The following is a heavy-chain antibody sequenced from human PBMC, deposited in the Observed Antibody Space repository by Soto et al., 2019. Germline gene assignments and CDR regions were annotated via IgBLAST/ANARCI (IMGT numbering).Heavy chain of an antibody. J-gene: IGHJ6*02. CDR2: INHSGST. CDR1: GGSFSGYY. Sequence: SETLSLTCAVYGGSFSGYYWSWIRQPPGKGLKWIGEINHSGSTNYNPSLKSRVTISVDTSKNQFSLKLSSVTAADTAVYYCAREHDFWSGYYLYYYGMDVWGQGTTVTVSS. D-gene: IGHD3-3*01. CDR3: AREHDFWSGYYLYYYGMDV. V-gene: IGHV4-34*01.